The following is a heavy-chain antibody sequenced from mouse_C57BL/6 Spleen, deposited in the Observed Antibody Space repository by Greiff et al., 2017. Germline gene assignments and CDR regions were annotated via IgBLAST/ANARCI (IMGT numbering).Heavy chain of an antibody. Sequence: QVQLQQPGAELVKPGASVKLSCKASGYTFTSYWMQWVKQRPGQGLEWIGEIDPSDSYTNYNQKFKGKATLTVDTSSSTAYMQRSSLTSEDSAVYYCERGTAQAAYFDYGGKGTTLTDSS. CDR2: IDPSDSYT. V-gene: IGHV1-50*01. D-gene: IGHD3-2*02. J-gene: IGHJ2*01. CDR1: GYTFTSYW. CDR3: ERGTAQAAYFDY.